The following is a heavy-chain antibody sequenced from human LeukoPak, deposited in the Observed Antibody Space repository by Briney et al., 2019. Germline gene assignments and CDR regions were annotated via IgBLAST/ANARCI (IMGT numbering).Heavy chain of an antibody. CDR2: IYYSGST. D-gene: IGHD7-27*01. V-gene: IGHV4-39*01. Sequence: SETLSLTCTVSGGSFNRSGYYWGWIRQPPGKGLEWIGNIYYSGSTYYNPSLKSRVTISVDTSKNQFSLKLSSVTAADTAVYYCARLWGFDPWGQGTLATVSS. CDR1: GGSFNRSGYY. J-gene: IGHJ5*02. CDR3: ARLWGFDP.